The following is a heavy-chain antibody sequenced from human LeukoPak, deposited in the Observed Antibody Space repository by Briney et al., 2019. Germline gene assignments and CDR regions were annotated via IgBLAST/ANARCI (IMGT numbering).Heavy chain of an antibody. Sequence: PGGSLRLSCAVSGFTFSSYWMTWVRQAPGKGLEWVASIKEDGSEKYYEDSVKGRFTISRDNAKNSLYLQMNSLRADDTAVYYCAKYVVAASTYYFTTGAREPWSPSPQ. J-gene: IGHJ4*02. CDR2: IKEDGSEK. CDR3: AKYVVAASTYYFTT. CDR1: GFTFSSYW. V-gene: IGHV3-7*05. D-gene: IGHD2-15*01.